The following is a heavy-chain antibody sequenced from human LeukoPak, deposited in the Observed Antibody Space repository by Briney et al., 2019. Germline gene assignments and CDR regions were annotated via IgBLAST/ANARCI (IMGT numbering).Heavy chain of an antibody. D-gene: IGHD3-10*01. CDR2: IRQDSSEK. V-gene: IGHV3-7*03. J-gene: IGHJ4*02. Sequence: GSLILSCAASGFTFGSFWMSWVRQAPGKGLEWVANIRQDSSEKFYVGSVKGRFIVSRDNMRNSLYLQMNSLRVEDTAVYYCARETSSDRLDKWGQGTPVTVSS. CDR3: ARETSSDRLDK. CDR1: GFTFGSFW.